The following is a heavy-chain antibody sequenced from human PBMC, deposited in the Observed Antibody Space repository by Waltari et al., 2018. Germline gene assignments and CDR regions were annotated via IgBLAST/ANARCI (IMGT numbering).Heavy chain of an antibody. CDR2: IYYSGST. D-gene: IGHD3-9*01. V-gene: IGHV4-61*01. CDR3: AREAQLDDILTGYPYYFDY. J-gene: IGHJ4*02. Sequence: QVQLQESGPGLVKPSETLSLTCTVSGGSVSSGSYYWSWIRQPPGKGLEWIGYIYYSGSTNYNPSLKSRVTISVDTSKNQFSLKLSSVTAADTAVYYCAREAQLDDILTGYPYYFDYWGQGTLVTVSS. CDR1: GGSVSSGSYY.